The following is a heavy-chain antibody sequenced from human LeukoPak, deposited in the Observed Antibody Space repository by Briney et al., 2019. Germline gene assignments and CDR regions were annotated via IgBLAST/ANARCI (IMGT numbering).Heavy chain of an antibody. CDR1: GGSFSGYY. V-gene: IGHV4-34*01. D-gene: IGHD4-23*01. Sequence: PSETLSLTCAVYGGSFSGYYWSWIRQPPGKGLEWIGEINHSGSTNYNPSLKSRVTISVDTSKNQFSLKLSSVTAADTAVYYCARRPYYGGKKTQNWYFDLWGRGTLVTVSS. CDR2: INHSGST. J-gene: IGHJ2*01. CDR3: ARRPYYGGKKTQNWYFDL.